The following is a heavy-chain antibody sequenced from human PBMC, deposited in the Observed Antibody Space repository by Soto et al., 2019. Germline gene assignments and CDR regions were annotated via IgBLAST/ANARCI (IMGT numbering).Heavy chain of an antibody. J-gene: IGHJ6*02. CDR2: IKQDGSEK. CDR1: GFTFSSYW. CDR3: AREDIVVVPAAVVVRKAYPEPGLYYGMDV. Sequence: PGGSLRLSCAASGFTFSSYWMSWVRQAPGKGLEWVANIKQDGSEKYYVDSVKGRFTISRDNAKNSLYLQMNSLRAEDTAVYYCAREDIVVVPAAVVVRKAYPEPGLYYGMDVWGQGTTVTVSS. V-gene: IGHV3-7*04. D-gene: IGHD2-2*01.